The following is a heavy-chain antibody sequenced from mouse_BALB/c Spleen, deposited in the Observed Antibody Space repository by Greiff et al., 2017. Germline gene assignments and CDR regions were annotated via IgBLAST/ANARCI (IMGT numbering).Heavy chain of an antibody. CDR2: IYPGDGDT. V-gene: IGHV1-82*01. CDR3: ARSFITTATWAMDY. Sequence: VQLQQSGPELVKPGASVKISCKASGYAFSSSWMNWVKQRPGQGLEWIGRIYPGDGDTNYNGKFKGKATLTADKSSSTAYMQLSSLTSVDSAVYFCARSFITTATWAMDYWGQGTSVTVSS. CDR1: GYAFSSSW. J-gene: IGHJ4*01. D-gene: IGHD1-2*01.